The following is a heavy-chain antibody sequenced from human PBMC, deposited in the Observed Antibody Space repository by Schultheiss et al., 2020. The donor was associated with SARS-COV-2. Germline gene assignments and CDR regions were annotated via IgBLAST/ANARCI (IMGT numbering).Heavy chain of an antibody. CDR2: ISGSGGST. D-gene: IGHD3-22*01. CDR3: NIYDSSGYYKKTDY. V-gene: IGHV3-23*01. Sequence: GGSLRLSCAASGFTFSSYAMSWVRQAPGKGLEWVSAISGSGGSTYYADSVKGRFTISRDNAKNSLYLQMNSLRAEDTAVYYCNIYDSSGYYKKTDYWGQGTLVTVSS. J-gene: IGHJ4*02. CDR1: GFTFSSYA.